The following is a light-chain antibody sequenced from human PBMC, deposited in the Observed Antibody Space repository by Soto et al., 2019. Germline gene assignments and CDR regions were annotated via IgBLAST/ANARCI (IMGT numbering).Light chain of an antibody. CDR2: AAS. V-gene: IGKV3-20*01. Sequence: EILLTQSPGTLSRSPGERATLSCRASQSVSNKYLAWYQQKPGQAPRLLIYAASSRATGSPDRFSGGGSGTDFTLTISRLEPEDFAVYYCQQYNNWHTITFGQGTRLEIK. J-gene: IGKJ5*01. CDR3: QQYNNWHTIT. CDR1: QSVSNKY.